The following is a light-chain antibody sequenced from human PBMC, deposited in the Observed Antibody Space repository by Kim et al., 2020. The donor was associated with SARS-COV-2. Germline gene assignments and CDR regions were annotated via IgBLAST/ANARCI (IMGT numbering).Light chain of an antibody. CDR2: DAS. CDR1: QSVSSS. CDR3: HQRSSWPRT. V-gene: IGKV3-11*01. Sequence: EIVLTQSPATLSLSPGERATLSCRASQSVSSSLAWFQQKPGQSPRLLIYDASKRATGIPATFSGSGSGTDFTLTISSLEPEDFAVYYCHQRSSWPRTFGQGTKVDIK. J-gene: IGKJ1*01.